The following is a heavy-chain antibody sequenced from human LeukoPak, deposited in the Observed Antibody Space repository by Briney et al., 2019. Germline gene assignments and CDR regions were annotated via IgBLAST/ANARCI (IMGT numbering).Heavy chain of an antibody. Sequence: SGTLSLTCAVSGASISSGYWWSWVRRAPGKGLEWIGEIYHSGSTNHNPSLKSRVTISVDKSKSQFSLNLNSVTAADTAVYYCARDDTGVIRGIRFHYWGQGTLVTVSS. CDR3: ARDDTGVIRGIRFHY. J-gene: IGHJ4*02. CDR1: GASISSGYW. CDR2: IYHSGST. D-gene: IGHD3-10*01. V-gene: IGHV4-4*02.